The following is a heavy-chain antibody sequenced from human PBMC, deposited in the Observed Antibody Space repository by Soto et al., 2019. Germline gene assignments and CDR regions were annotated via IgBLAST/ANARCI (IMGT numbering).Heavy chain of an antibody. CDR3: ARERSLRRRGEPFAY. Sequence: ASVKVSCKASGYTFTSYGISWVRQAPGQGLEWMGWISAYNGNTNYAQKLQGRVTMTTDTSTSTAYMELRSLRSDDTAVYYCARERSLRRRGEPFAYWAQRTPVTVSS. V-gene: IGHV1-18*01. J-gene: IGHJ4*02. D-gene: IGHD1-1*01. CDR2: ISAYNGNT. CDR1: GYTFTSYG.